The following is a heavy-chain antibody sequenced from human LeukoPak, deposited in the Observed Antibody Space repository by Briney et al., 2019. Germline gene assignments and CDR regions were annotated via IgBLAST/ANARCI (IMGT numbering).Heavy chain of an antibody. D-gene: IGHD3-22*01. J-gene: IGHJ4*02. CDR1: GGSFSGYY. Sequence: SETLSLTCAVYGGSFSGYYWSWIRQPPGKGLEWIGEINHSGSTNYNPSLKSRVTISVDTSKNQFSLKLSSVTAADTAVYYCARASIYYDSSGYYLYWGQGTLVTVSS. V-gene: IGHV4-34*01. CDR2: INHSGST. CDR3: ARASIYYDSSGYYLY.